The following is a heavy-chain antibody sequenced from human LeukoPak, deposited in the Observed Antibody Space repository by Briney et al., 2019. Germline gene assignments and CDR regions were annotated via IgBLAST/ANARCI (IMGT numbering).Heavy chain of an antibody. Sequence: GGSLRLSCAASGFTFTSYCMNWVRQAPGKGLEWLSYINPGSSIIYYADSVKGRFTISRDNAKNSLYLQMNSLRAEDTAVYYCARGGGVVISSDNWFDPWGQGTLVTVSS. CDR3: ARGGGVVISSDNWFDP. CDR1: GFTFTSYC. CDR2: INPGSSII. D-gene: IGHD3-3*01. J-gene: IGHJ5*02. V-gene: IGHV3-48*04.